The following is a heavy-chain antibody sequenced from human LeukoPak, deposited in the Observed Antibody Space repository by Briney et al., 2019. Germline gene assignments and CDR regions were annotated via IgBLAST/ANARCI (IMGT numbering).Heavy chain of an antibody. CDR3: ARDSGTTGEVKFDP. V-gene: IGHV4-4*07. D-gene: IGHD3-10*01. CDR1: GGSISRSY. CDR2: IYGSGTI. J-gene: IGHJ5*02. Sequence: SETLSLTCTVSGGSISRSYWSWMRQPAGKGPEWIGRIYGSGTITYNPSLESRVTMSVDTSKNQFSLKLRSVTAANTAVYYCARDSGTTGEVKFDPWGQGILVTVSS.